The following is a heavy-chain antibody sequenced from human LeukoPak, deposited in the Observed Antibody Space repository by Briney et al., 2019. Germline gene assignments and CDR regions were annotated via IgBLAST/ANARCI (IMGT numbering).Heavy chain of an antibody. V-gene: IGHV1-2*02. D-gene: IGHD6-19*01. J-gene: IGHJ4*02. Sequence: ASVTVSCKASGYSFTDYFMHWVRQAPGQGLEWMGWINAKSGGTKYAEKFQGRVTMTRDTSINTAYLELSRMRSDDTAVYYCARVVGSRWVFFHYFDYWGQGTLVTVSS. CDR1: GYSFTDYF. CDR2: INAKSGGT. CDR3: ARVVGSRWVFFHYFDY.